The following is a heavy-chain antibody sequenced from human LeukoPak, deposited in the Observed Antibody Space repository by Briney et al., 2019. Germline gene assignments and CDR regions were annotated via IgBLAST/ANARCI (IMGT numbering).Heavy chain of an antibody. V-gene: IGHV3-23*01. J-gene: IGHJ3*02. Sequence: GGSLRLSCAASGFTFSSYAMSWVGQAPGKGLEWVSSSGDNTRYADSVKGRFTISRDNSKNTLDLQMNGLRAEDTAVYYCAKSWRYYDSSNYYAFDIWGQGTMVTVSS. CDR1: GFTFSSYA. D-gene: IGHD3-22*01. CDR3: AKSWRYYDSSNYYAFDI. CDR2: SGDNT.